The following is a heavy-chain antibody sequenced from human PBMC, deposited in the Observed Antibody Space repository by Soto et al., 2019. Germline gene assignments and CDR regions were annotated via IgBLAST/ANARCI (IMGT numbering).Heavy chain of an antibody. CDR2: ISSNGGST. CDR3: VKGRESSPPYSSSWYYFDY. Sequence: GGSLRLSCSASGFTFSSYAMHWVRQAPGKGLEYVSAISSNGGSTYYADSVKGRFTISRDNSKNTLYLQMSSLRAEDTAVYYCVKGRESSPPYSSSWYYFDYWGQGTLVTVSS. D-gene: IGHD6-13*01. J-gene: IGHJ4*02. CDR1: GFTFSSYA. V-gene: IGHV3-64D*06.